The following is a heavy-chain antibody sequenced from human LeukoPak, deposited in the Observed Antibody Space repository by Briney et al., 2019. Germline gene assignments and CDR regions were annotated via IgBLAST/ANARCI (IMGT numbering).Heavy chain of an antibody. J-gene: IGHJ6*03. CDR3: ASGSGSYRTPYYYMDV. Sequence: GGSLRLSCAASGFTVSSNYMSCVRQAPGKGLEWVSVIYSGGSTYYADSVKGRFTISRDNSKNTLYLQMNNLRAEDTAMYYCASGSGSYRTPYYYMDVWGKGTTVTVSS. CDR2: IYSGGST. V-gene: IGHV3-53*01. D-gene: IGHD3-10*01. CDR1: GFTVSSNY.